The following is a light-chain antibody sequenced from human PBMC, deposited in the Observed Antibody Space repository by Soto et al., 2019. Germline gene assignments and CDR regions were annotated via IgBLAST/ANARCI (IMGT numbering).Light chain of an antibody. V-gene: IGLV2-14*01. CDR1: SSDVGGYDF. J-gene: IGLJ1*01. Sequence: QSVLTQPASVSGSPGQSITISCTGTSSDVGGYDFVSWYQQHPGKAPKVMIYDVSNRRSGVSNRFSGSKSGNTASLTISGLQAEDEADYYCCSYTSSDTYVFGTGTKVTVL. CDR3: CSYTSSDTYV. CDR2: DVS.